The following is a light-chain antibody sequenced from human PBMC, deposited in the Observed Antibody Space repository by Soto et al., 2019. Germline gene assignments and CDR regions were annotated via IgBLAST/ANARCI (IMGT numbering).Light chain of an antibody. CDR3: HQYDSWA. J-gene: IGKJ1*01. CDR1: QSVSSN. Sequence: EMVLTQSPGTLSLSPGERATLSCRASQSVSSNLAWYQQKPGQAPRLLIYGASSRATGIPDRFSGSGSGTDFTLTISRVEPEDFAVYYCHQYDSWAFGQGTKVDIK. CDR2: GAS. V-gene: IGKV3-20*01.